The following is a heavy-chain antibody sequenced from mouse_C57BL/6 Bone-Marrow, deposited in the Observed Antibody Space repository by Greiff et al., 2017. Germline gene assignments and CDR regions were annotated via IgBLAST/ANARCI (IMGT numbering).Heavy chain of an antibody. CDR2: ISSGGSYT. CDR1: GFTFSSYG. CDR3: ARHYYYAMDY. J-gene: IGHJ4*01. V-gene: IGHV5-6*01. Sequence: VKLVESGGELVKPGGSLKLSCAASGFTFSSYGMSWVRQTPDKRLEWVATISSGGSYTYYPYSVEGRFTISRDNAQYTLYLQVSSLTSEDTAMYYCARHYYYAMDYWGQVSSVTVSS.